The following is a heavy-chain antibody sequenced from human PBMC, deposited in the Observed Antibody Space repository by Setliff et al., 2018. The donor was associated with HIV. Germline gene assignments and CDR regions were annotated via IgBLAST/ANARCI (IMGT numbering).Heavy chain of an antibody. J-gene: IGHJ4*02. V-gene: IGHV1-69-2*01. D-gene: IGHD2-15*01. CDR1: GYTFIDKY. CDR2: IDPENDET. Sequence: ASVKVSCKASGYTFIDKYMHWVRQAPGKGLHWMGRIDPENDETKYSQKFQVRFTMTADRSTDTAYMELSGLRSEDTAIYYCVLYSTGASRFDYWGQGTLVTSP. CDR3: VLYSTGASRFDY.